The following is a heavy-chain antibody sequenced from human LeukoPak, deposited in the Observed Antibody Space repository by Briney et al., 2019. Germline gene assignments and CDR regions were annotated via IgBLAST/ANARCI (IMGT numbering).Heavy chain of an antibody. D-gene: IGHD6-6*01. V-gene: IGHV3-11*04. CDR3: TRDPRHFDS. CDR2: ISGSGHDI. Sequence: GVSLRLSCAASGFTFSDSYMTWVRQAPGKGVEWVAYISGSGHDINYSDSVKGRFTISRDNAKNSLYLKMSSLTVEDTAVYYCTRDPRHFDSCGQGTLVTVSS. CDR1: GFTFSDSY. J-gene: IGHJ5*01.